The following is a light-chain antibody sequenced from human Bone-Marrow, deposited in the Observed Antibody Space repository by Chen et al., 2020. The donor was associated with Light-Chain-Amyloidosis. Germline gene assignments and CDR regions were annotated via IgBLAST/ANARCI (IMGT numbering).Light chain of an antibody. Sequence: SYELTQPPSVSVSPGQTARITCSGDDLPTKYAYWYQQKTGQAPVLVIHRDTERPSGISERFSGSSSGTTATLTISGVQAEDEAYYHCQSADSSVTYEVIFGGGTKLTVL. J-gene: IGLJ2*01. CDR2: RDT. V-gene: IGLV3-25*03. CDR3: QSADSSVTYEVI. CDR1: DLPTKY.